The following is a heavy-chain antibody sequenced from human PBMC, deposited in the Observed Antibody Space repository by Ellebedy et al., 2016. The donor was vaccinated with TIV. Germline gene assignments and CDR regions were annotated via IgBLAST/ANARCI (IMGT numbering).Heavy chain of an antibody. D-gene: IGHD1-26*01. CDR1: GFTFERYA. Sequence: GGSLRLSCEASGFTFERYALSWVRQIPGKGLDWVSGITGNGATTYYADSVKGRFTISRDNSKNTLYLQMNSLRAEDTAVYYCAKDLFKWELYDAFDIWGQGTLVSVSS. CDR2: ITGNGATT. CDR3: AKDLFKWELYDAFDI. J-gene: IGHJ3*02. V-gene: IGHV3-23*01.